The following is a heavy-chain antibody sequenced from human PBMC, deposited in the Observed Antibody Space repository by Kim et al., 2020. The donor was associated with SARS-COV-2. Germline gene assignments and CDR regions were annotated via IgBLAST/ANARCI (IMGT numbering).Heavy chain of an antibody. J-gene: IGHJ4*01. V-gene: IGHV3-21*01. CDR3: TRDLGLEDSSTGVPYYF. D-gene: IGHD2-8*01. Sequence: GGSLRLSCAASGFTFSAYSMNWVRQAPGRGLEWVSSINSYNSYIYYADSFKGRFTISRDNAKNSLSLQMNSLRAEDTAVYYCTRDLGLEDSSTGVPYYF. CDR1: GFTFSAYS. CDR2: INSYNSYI.